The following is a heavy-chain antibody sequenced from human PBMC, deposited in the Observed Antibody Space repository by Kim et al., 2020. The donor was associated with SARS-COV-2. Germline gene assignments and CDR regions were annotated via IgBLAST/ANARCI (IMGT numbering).Heavy chain of an antibody. CDR1: GFTFSSYA. CDR2: ISYDGSNK. D-gene: IGHD2-8*01. J-gene: IGHJ4*02. CDR3: ARDRGGVYAEYYFDY. Sequence: GGSLRLSCAASGFTFSSYAMHWVRQAPGKGLEWVAVISYDGSNKYYADSVKGRFTISRDNSKNTLYLQMNSLRAEDTAVYYCARDRGGVYAEYYFDYWGQGTLVTVSS. V-gene: IGHV3-30-3*01.